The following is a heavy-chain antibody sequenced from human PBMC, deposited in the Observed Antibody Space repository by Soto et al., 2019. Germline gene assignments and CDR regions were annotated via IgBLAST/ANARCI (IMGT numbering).Heavy chain of an antibody. Sequence: PGGSLRLSCAASGFTFSSYDMHWVRQATGKGLEWVSAIGTAGDTYYPGSVKGRFTISRENAKNSLYLQMNSLRAGDTAVYYCARADCSDGSCYGAAFDIWGQGTMVTVSS. CDR3: ARADCSDGSCYGAAFDI. J-gene: IGHJ3*02. D-gene: IGHD2-15*01. CDR2: IGTAGDT. V-gene: IGHV3-13*01. CDR1: GFTFSSYD.